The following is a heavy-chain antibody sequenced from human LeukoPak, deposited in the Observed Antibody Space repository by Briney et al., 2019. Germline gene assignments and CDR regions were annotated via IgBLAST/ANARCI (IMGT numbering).Heavy chain of an antibody. Sequence: MSSQTLSLTCDVSGGSISSGTHYWTWIRQPPGKGLEWIGSIYYSGNTYYNPSLKSRVTLSVDTSKNQFSLKLTSVTAADTAVYYCARAHSIASYYYGVDVWGQGTTVTVSS. D-gene: IGHD2/OR15-2a*01. J-gene: IGHJ6*02. CDR2: IYYSGNT. V-gene: IGHV4-39*07. CDR3: ARAHSIASYYYGVDV. CDR1: GGSISSGTHY.